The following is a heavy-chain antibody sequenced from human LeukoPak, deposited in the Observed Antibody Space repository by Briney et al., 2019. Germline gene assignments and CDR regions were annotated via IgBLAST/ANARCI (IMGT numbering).Heavy chain of an antibody. CDR1: GGSITSNW. V-gene: IGHV4-4*02. CDR3: ARNGYYSVDS. CDR2: IFHSGST. J-gene: IGHJ4*02. Sequence: PSETLPLTCVVSGGSITSNWWSWVRQTPGKGLEWIGEIFHSGSTTYNPSLKSRVTMSIDTFKTQFSLKVNSVTAADTAVYYCARNGYYSVDSWGQGTLVTVSS. D-gene: IGHD4-17*01.